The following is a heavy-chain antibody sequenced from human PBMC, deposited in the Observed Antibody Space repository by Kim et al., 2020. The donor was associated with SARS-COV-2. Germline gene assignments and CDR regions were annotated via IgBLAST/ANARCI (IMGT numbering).Heavy chain of an antibody. CDR3: AGKSPRMTTVVTGGMDV. J-gene: IGHJ6*02. Sequence: SVKVSCKASGGTFSSYAISWVRQAPGQGLEWMGGIIPIFGTANYAQKFQGRVTITADESTSTAYMELSSLRSEDTAVYYCAGKSPRMTTVVTGGMDVWGQGTTVTVSS. V-gene: IGHV1-69*13. CDR2: IIPIFGTA. D-gene: IGHD4-17*01. CDR1: GGTFSSYA.